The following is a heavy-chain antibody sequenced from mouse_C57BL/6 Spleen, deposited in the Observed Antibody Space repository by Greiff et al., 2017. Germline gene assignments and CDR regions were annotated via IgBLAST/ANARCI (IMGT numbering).Heavy chain of an antibody. Sequence: QVQLQQSGPELVKPGASVKLSCKASGYTFTSYDINWVKQRPGQGLEWIGWIYPRDGSTKYNEKFKGKATLTVDTSSSTAYMELHSLTSEDSAVYFCARFNYYGSSSAWFADWGQGTLVTVSA. J-gene: IGHJ3*01. CDR2: IYPRDGST. CDR1: GYTFTSYD. V-gene: IGHV1-85*01. D-gene: IGHD1-1*01. CDR3: ARFNYYGSSSAWFAD.